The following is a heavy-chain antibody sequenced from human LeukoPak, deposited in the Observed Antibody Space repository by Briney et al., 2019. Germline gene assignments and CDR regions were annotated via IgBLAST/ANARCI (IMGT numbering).Heavy chain of an antibody. V-gene: IGHV1-46*01. CDR1: GYTFTSYY. CDR3: ARNSGAYRHYYDSSGYYYAGTFDY. CDR2: INPSGGST. Sequence: ASVKVSCKASGYTFTSYYMHWVRQSPGQGLEWMGIINPSGGSTSYAQKFQGRVTMTRDTSTNTVYMELSSLRSEDTAVYYCARNSGAYRHYYDSSGYYYAGTFDYWGQGTLVTVSS. J-gene: IGHJ4*02. D-gene: IGHD3-22*01.